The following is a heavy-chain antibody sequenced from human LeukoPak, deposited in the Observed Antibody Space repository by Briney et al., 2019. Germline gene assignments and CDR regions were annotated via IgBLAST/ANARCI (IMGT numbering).Heavy chain of an antibody. CDR2: ISYDGSNK. D-gene: IGHD1-26*01. V-gene: IGHV3-30-3*01. CDR1: GFTFSSYA. Sequence: GGSLRLSCAAPGFTFSSYAMHWVRQAPGKGLEWVAVISYDGSNKYYADSVKGRFTISRDNSKNTLYLQMNSLRAEDTAVYYCARIGGATTIGDYWGQGTLVTVSS. CDR3: ARIGGATTIGDY. J-gene: IGHJ4*02.